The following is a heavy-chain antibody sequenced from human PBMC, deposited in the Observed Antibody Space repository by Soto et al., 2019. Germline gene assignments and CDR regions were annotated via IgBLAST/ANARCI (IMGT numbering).Heavy chain of an antibody. J-gene: IGHJ6*03. CDR2: IKQDGSEK. CDR3: AREVQLERLGYYYYYYMDV. D-gene: IGHD1-1*01. CDR1: GFTFSSYW. V-gene: IGHV3-7*01. Sequence: GGSLRLSCAASGFTFSSYWMSWVRQAPGKGLEWVANIKQDGSEKYYVDSVKGRFTISRDNAKYSLYLQMNSLRAEDTAVYYCAREVQLERLGYYYYYYMDVWGKGTTVTVSS.